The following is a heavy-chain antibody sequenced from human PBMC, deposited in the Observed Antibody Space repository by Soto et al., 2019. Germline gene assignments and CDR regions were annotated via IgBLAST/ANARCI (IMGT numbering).Heavy chain of an antibody. V-gene: IGHV3-48*01. CDR1: GFTFSSYS. CDR2: ISSSSSTI. D-gene: IGHD2-2*01. J-gene: IGHJ6*03. CDR3: AREVRNCSSTSCSDLYYYYYYYMDV. Sequence: GSLRLSCAASGFTFSSYSMNWVRQAPGKGLEWVSYISSSSSTIYYADSVKGRFTISRDNAKNSLYLQMNSLRAEDTAVYYCAREVRNCSSTSCSDLYYYYYYYMDVWGKGTTVTVSS.